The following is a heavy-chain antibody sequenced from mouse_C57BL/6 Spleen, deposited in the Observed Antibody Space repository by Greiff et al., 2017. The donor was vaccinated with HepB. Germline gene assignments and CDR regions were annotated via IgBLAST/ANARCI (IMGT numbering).Heavy chain of an antibody. V-gene: IGHV5-4*03. J-gene: IGHJ3*01. CDR3: ASTIYGSSPWFAY. D-gene: IGHD1-1*01. Sequence: DVKLVESGGGLVKPGGSLKLSCAASGFTFSSYAMSWVRQTPEKRLEWVATISDGGSYTYYPDNVKGRFTISRDNAKNNLYLQMSHLKSEDTAMYYCASTIYGSSPWFAYWGQGTLVTVSA. CDR1: GFTFSSYA. CDR2: ISDGGSYT.